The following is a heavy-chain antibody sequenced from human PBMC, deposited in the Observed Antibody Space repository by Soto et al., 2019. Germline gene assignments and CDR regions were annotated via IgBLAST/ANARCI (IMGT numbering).Heavy chain of an antibody. V-gene: IGHV4-31*03. CDR1: GGSISSGGNY. CDR2: IYYSGST. CDR3: ARDPSIADFYGMDV. D-gene: IGHD6-13*01. Sequence: QVQLQESGPGLVKPSQTLSLTCSVSGGSISSGGNYWNWIRQHPGKGLEWIGYIYYSGSTYYNPSLKSRVTISVDTSKNQFSLKLSSVTAADTAVYYCARDPSIADFYGMDVWGLGTTVTVSS. J-gene: IGHJ6*02.